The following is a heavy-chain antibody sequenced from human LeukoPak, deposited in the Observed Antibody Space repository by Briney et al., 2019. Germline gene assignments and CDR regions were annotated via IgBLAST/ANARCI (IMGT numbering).Heavy chain of an antibody. CDR1: GGTFSTYV. CDR3: AINQAGYCGGGSCYRHEFYYMGV. D-gene: IGHD2-15*01. J-gene: IGHJ6*03. CDR2: IIPVFGTA. V-gene: IGHV1-69*06. Sequence: ASVKVSCKASGGTFSTYVISWVRQAPGQGLEWMGGIIPVFGTANYAEKFQDRVTITADKSTSTAYMELSSLRSEDTAMYYCAINQAGYCGGGSCYRHEFYYMGVWGKGTSVTVSS.